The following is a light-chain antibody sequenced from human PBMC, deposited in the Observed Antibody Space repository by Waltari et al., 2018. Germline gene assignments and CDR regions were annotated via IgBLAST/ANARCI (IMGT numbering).Light chain of an antibody. CDR2: LGS. CDR3: MEALQSVT. CDR1: QSLLHSNGYNY. V-gene: IGKV2-28*01. J-gene: IGKJ5*01. Sequence: DIVMTQSPLSLPVTPGEPASISCRSSQSLLHSNGYNYLDWYLQKPGQSPQILIYLGSNRASGVPDRFSGSGSGTDFTLKISRVEDEDAGVYYCMEALQSVTFGQGTRLEIK.